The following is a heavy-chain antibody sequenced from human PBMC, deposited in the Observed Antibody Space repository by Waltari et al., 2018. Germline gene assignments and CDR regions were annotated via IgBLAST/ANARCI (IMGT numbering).Heavy chain of an antibody. Sequence: EVQLVESGGGLVKPGGSLRLPCAASGFTFSGYSINGVRQAPGKGLEWVSSISSSSSYIYYADSVKGRFTISRDNAKNSLYLQMNSLRAEDTAVYYCAGSDYYDFWSGYLYWGQGTLVTVSS. D-gene: IGHD3-3*01. CDR2: ISSSSSYI. J-gene: IGHJ4*02. CDR3: AGSDYYDFWSGYLY. V-gene: IGHV3-21*01. CDR1: GFTFSGYS.